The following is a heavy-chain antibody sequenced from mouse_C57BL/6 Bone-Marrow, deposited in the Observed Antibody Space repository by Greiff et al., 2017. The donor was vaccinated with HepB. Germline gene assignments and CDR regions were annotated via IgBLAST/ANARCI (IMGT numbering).Heavy chain of an antibody. D-gene: IGHD2-1*01. CDR3: ARIYYGNLAWFAY. V-gene: IGHV1-69*01. J-gene: IGHJ3*01. CDR2: IDPSDSYT. Sequence: VQLQQSGAELVMPGASVKLSCKASGYTFTSYWMHWVKQRPGQGLEWIGEIDPSDSYTNYNQKFKGKSTLTVDKSSSTAYSQLSSLTSEDSAVYYCARIYYGNLAWFAYWGQGTVATVSA. CDR1: GYTFTSYW.